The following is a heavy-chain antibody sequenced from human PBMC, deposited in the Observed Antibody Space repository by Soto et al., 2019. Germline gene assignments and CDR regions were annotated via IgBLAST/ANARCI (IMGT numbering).Heavy chain of an antibody. J-gene: IGHJ5*02. V-gene: IGHV5-51*01. Sequence: PGESLTVGCRGGGDACTRYSVDWVRQIPGRGLEWMGIIHPGDSDTRYSPFFQGQVTISADKSISTAYLQWSSLKASDTAMYYCARHNRYSSTWFEGWFDPWGQGTLVTVSS. D-gene: IGHD6-13*01. CDR3: ARHNRYSSTWFEGWFDP. CDR1: GDACTRYS. CDR2: IHPGDSDT.